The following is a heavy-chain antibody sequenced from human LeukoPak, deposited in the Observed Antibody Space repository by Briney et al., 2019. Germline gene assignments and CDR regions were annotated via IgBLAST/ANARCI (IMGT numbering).Heavy chain of an antibody. Sequence: SETLSLTRTVSGGSISSSSYYWGWIRQPPGKGLEWIVSIYYSGSTYYNPSLKSRITISVDTSKNQFSLNLSSVTAADTAVYYCARLYYDSSGYYQICYFDYWGQGTLVTVSS. V-gene: IGHV4-39*01. D-gene: IGHD3-22*01. CDR1: GGSISSSSYY. J-gene: IGHJ4*02. CDR2: IYYSGST. CDR3: ARLYYDSSGYYQICYFDY.